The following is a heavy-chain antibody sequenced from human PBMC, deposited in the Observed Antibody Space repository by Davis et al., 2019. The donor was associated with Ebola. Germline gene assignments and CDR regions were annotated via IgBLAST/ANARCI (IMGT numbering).Heavy chain of an antibody. V-gene: IGHV3-48*02. Sequence: GESLKISCAASGFTFSSYSMNWVRQAPGKGLEWVSYISSSSSTIYYADSVKGRFTISRDNAKNSLYLQMNSLRDEDTAVYYCARDYSYGLWDYYYGMDVWGQGTTVTVS. CDR2: ISSSSSTI. CDR1: GFTFSSYS. D-gene: IGHD5-18*01. CDR3: ARDYSYGLWDYYYGMDV. J-gene: IGHJ6*02.